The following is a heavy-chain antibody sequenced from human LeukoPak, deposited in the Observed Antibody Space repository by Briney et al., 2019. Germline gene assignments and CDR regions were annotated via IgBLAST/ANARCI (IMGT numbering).Heavy chain of an antibody. Sequence: SVKVSCKASGGTFSSYAISWVRQAPGQGLEWMGRIIPILGIANYAQKFQGRVTITADKSTSTAYMELSSLRSEDTAVYYCARPYSSGYYYYYGMDVWGQGTTVTVSS. CDR3: ARPYSSGYYYYYGMDV. D-gene: IGHD6-19*01. J-gene: IGHJ6*02. CDR2: IIPILGIA. CDR1: GGTFSSYA. V-gene: IGHV1-69*04.